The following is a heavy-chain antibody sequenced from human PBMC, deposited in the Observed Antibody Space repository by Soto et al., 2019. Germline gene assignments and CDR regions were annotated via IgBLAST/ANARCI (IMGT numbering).Heavy chain of an antibody. D-gene: IGHD2-2*02. CDR3: ARPSRYGLYPRDYYYGMDV. V-gene: IGHV5-51*01. CDR1: GYSFTSYW. CDR2: IYPGDSDT. Sequence: EVQLVQSGAEVKKPGESLKISCKGSGYSFTSYWIGWVRQMPGKGLEWMGIIYPGDSDTRYSPSFQGQVTISADKSISTAYLQWSSLKASDTAMYYCARPSRYGLYPRDYYYGMDVWGQGTTVTVSS. J-gene: IGHJ6*02.